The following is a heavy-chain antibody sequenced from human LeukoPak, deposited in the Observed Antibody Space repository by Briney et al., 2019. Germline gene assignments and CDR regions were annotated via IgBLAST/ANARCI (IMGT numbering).Heavy chain of an antibody. CDR1: GDSIGSSDNY. CDR3: ARHPHYYYDNSAR. J-gene: IGHJ4*02. D-gene: IGHD3-22*01. CDR2: CYYSRNT. V-gene: IGHV4-39*01. Sequence: PSETLSLTCIVSGDSIGSSDNYWGWIRQPPGKGLEWIGSCYYSRNTYYDPSLKSRVTISVDTSKNQLSLTLTSVSAADTAVYYCARHPHYYYDNSARWGQGTLVTVSS.